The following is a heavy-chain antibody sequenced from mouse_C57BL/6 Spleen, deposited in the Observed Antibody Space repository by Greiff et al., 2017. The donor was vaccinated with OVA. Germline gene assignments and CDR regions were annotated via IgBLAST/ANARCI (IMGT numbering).Heavy chain of an antibody. CDR1: GYSITSDY. Sequence: EVKLVESGPGLAKPSQTLSLTCSVTGYSITSDYWNWIRKFPGNKLEYMGYISYSGSTYYNPSLKSRISITRDTSKNQYYLQLNSVTTEDTATYYCARSSSLSYYAMDYWGQGTSVTVSS. D-gene: IGHD6-5*01. CDR3: ARSSSLSYYAMDY. J-gene: IGHJ4*01. CDR2: ISYSGST. V-gene: IGHV3-8*01.